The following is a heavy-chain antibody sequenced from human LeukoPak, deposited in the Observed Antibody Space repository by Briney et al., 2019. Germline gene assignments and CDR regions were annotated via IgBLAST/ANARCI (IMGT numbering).Heavy chain of an antibody. V-gene: IGHV4-39*01. J-gene: IGHJ4*02. Sequence: SETLSLTCTVSGGSITGGSYYWAWIRQPPGKGLEWIGSIYYSGSTHYNSSLKSRVTISVDTSKNQFSLKLSSVTAADTAVYYCARAARGYSYGYRDYFDYWGQGTLVTVSS. CDR2: IYYSGST. D-gene: IGHD5-18*01. CDR1: GGSITGGSYY. CDR3: ARAARGYSYGYRDYFDY.